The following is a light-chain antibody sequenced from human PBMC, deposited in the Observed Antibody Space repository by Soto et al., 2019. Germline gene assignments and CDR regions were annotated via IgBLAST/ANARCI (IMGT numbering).Light chain of an antibody. V-gene: IGKV3-20*01. CDR1: QSVRSSY. CDR2: GAS. J-gene: IGKJ1*01. Sequence: EIVLTQSPGTLSLSPGERATLSCRASQSVRSSYLAWYQQKPGQTPRLLIYGASSRATGIPDRFSGSGSGTDFTLTISRLEPEDFAVYYCQQCDSSPWTFGQGTKVEIK. CDR3: QQCDSSPWT.